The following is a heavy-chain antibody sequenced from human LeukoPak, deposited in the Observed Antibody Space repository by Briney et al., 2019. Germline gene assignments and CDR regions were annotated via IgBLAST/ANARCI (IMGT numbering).Heavy chain of an antibody. J-gene: IGHJ4*02. V-gene: IGHV3-30*18. CDR3: AKDDLESSGWYLYY. CDR1: GFTFSSYG. D-gene: IGHD6-19*01. Sequence: PGGSLRLSCAASGFTFSSYGMSWVRQAPGKGLEWVAVISYDGSNKYYADSVKGRFTISRDNSKNTLYLQMNSLRAEDTAVYYCAKDDLESSGWYLYYWGQGTLVTVSS. CDR2: ISYDGSNK.